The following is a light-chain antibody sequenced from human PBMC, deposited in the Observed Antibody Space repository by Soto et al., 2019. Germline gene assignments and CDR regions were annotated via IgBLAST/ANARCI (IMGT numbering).Light chain of an antibody. Sequence: DLEMTQSPASLSASVGDRVTITCRASRSVGYYVNWFQQQPGKAPRLLIYGASSLQGGVPSKFSGSGSGTDFTLTISNLQPEDSATYYCQQSYSVTWTFGQGTKVEIK. CDR2: GAS. CDR1: RSVGYY. V-gene: IGKV1-39*01. J-gene: IGKJ1*01. CDR3: QQSYSVTWT.